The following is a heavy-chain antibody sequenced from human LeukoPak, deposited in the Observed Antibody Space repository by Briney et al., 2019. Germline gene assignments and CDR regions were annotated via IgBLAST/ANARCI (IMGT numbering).Heavy chain of an antibody. D-gene: IGHD3-10*01. V-gene: IGHV1-46*01. CDR1: GYTFTSYY. J-gene: IGHJ4*02. Sequence: GASVKVSCKVSGYTFTSYYMHWVRQAPGQGLEWMGIINPSGGSTSYAQKFQGRVTMTRDTSTSTVYMELSSLRSEDTAVYYCARDEFIRRYFDYWGQGTLVTVSS. CDR2: INPSGGST. CDR3: ARDEFIRRYFDY.